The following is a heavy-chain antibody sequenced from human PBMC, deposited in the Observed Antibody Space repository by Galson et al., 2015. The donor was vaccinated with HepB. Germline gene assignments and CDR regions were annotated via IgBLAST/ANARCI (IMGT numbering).Heavy chain of an antibody. CDR2: ITGSGGST. Sequence: SLRLSCAASGFTFSSYAMSWVRQAPGKGLEWVSAITGSGGSTYYADSVKGRFTISRDNSKNTLYLQMNSLRAEDTAVYYCAKGEVGAISTGEYFQHWGQGTLVTVSS. CDR1: GFTFSSYA. CDR3: AKGEVGAISTGEYFQH. J-gene: IGHJ1*01. D-gene: IGHD1-26*01. V-gene: IGHV3-23*01.